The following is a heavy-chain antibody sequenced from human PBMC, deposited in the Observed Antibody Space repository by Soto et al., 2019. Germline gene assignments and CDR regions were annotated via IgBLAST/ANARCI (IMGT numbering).Heavy chain of an antibody. CDR2: IVPMVGRT. D-gene: IGHD3-10*01. Sequence: QVQLVQSGAEVKKTGSSVKVSCKASGGSFSSYTISWVRQAPGQGHEWMGRIVPMVGRTIYAQKFQGRVAISADKSTTTAYMDLSNLASEDTAMYYCALDSGSDVFDIWGQGTLVTVSS. V-gene: IGHV1-69*02. J-gene: IGHJ3*02. CDR1: GGSFSSYT. CDR3: ALDSGSDVFDI.